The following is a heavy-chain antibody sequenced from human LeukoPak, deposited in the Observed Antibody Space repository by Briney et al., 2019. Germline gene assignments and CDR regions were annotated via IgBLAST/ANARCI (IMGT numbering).Heavy chain of an antibody. D-gene: IGHD1-26*01. CDR3: AKDQRWESPHYLDS. CDR1: GLTFSSSA. V-gene: IGHV3-23*01. CDR2: ISASGGST. Sequence: PGGSLRLSCAASGLTFSSSAMSWVRQVPGKGLEWVSGISASGGSTSYADSVRGRFTISRDNSKNTLYVQMNSLRDEDTAVYYYAKDQRWESPHYLDSWGQGTLVTVSS. J-gene: IGHJ4*02.